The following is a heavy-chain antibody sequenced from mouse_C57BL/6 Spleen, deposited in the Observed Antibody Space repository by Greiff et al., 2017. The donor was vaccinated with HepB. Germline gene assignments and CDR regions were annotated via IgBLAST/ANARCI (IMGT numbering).Heavy chain of an antibody. CDR2: INPNNGGT. Sequence: EVQLQQSGPELVKPGASVKISCKASGYTFTDYYMNWVKQSHGKSLEWIGDINPNNGGTSYNQKFKGKATLTVDKSSSTAYMELRSLTSEDSAVYYCATDSPNYYAMDYWGQGTSVTVSS. V-gene: IGHV1-26*01. D-gene: IGHD6-1*01. CDR1: GYTFTDYY. J-gene: IGHJ4*01. CDR3: ATDSPNYYAMDY.